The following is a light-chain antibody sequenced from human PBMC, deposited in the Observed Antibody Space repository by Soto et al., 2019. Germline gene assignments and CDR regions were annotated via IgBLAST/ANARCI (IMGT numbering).Light chain of an antibody. Sequence: QSVLTQPPSVSAAPGQKVTISCSGSSSNIGNNYVSWYQQLPGTAPKLLIYDNNKRPSGIPDRFSGSKSGTSGTLDITGLYAGDDADYYCATCDYIQGEEVFGGGTKLTVL. CDR1: SSNIGNNY. J-gene: IGLJ2*01. V-gene: IGLV1-51*01. CDR2: DNN. CDR3: ATCDYIQGEEV.